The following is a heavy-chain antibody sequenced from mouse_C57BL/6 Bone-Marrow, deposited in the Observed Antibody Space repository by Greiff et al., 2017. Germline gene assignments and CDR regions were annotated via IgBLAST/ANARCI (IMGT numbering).Heavy chain of an antibody. D-gene: IGHD2-10*01. Sequence: VQLQQPGAELVKPGASVKLSCKASGYTFTSYWMHWVKQRPGQGLEWIGMIHPNSGSTNYNEKFKSKATLTVDKSSSTAYRQLSSRTSEDSAVYYCARSLLVAYWGQGTLVTVSA. J-gene: IGHJ3*01. V-gene: IGHV1-64*01. CDR3: ARSLLVAY. CDR2: IHPNSGST. CDR1: GYTFTSYW.